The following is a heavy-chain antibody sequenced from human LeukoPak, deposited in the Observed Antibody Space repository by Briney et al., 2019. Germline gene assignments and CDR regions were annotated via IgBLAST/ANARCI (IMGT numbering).Heavy chain of an antibody. D-gene: IGHD6-13*01. CDR3: ARDLMGIAYRGAFYY. J-gene: IGHJ4*02. CDR1: GYTFTSYA. CDR2: INTNTGNP. V-gene: IGHV7-4-1*02. Sequence: VSVKVSCKASGYTFTSYAMKWVRQAPGQGLEWVGWINTNTGNPTYAQGFTGRFVFSLDTSVSTAYLQISSLKAEDTAVYYCARDLMGIAYRGAFYYWGQGTLVTVSS.